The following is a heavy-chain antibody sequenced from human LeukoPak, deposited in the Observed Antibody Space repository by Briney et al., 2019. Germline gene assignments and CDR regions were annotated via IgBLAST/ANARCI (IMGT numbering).Heavy chain of an antibody. V-gene: IGHV4-38-2*01. Sequence: SETLSLTCAVSGYSISSGYYWGWIRQPPGKGLEWIGSIYHSGSTYYNPSLKSRVTISVDTSKNQFSLQLSSVTAADTAVYYCARRIYSGSYYYFDYWGQGTLVTVSS. CDR1: GYSISSGYY. D-gene: IGHD1-26*01. CDR2: IYHSGST. J-gene: IGHJ4*02. CDR3: ARRIYSGSYYYFDY.